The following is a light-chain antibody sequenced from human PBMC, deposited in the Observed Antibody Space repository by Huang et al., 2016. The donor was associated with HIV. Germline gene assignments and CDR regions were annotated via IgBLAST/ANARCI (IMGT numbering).Light chain of an antibody. CDR2: AAS. CDR1: QDVSSY. CDR3: LQLNSYPVT. Sequence: IQLTQSPSSLSASVGDRVTITCRASQDVSSYLVWYQQKPGKAPKLLIYAASTLESGVPPRFSGSGSGTDFTLTINNLQPEDFATYYCLQLNSYPVTFGPGTNVDV. V-gene: IGKV1-9*01. J-gene: IGKJ3*01.